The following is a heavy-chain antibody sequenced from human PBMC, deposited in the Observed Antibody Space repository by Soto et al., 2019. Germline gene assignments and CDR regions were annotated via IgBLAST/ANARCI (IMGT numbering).Heavy chain of an antibody. CDR1: GGSISSGGYY. CDR2: IYYSGST. Sequence: SETLSLTCTVSGGSISSGGYYWSWIRQHPGKGLEWIGYIYYSGSTYYNPSLKSRVTISVDTSKNQFSLKLSSVTAADNMVYLQMNSLKIEDTAVYYCTTDSYTTIIIVRFDYWGHGTLVTVSS. V-gene: IGHV4-31*03. J-gene: IGHJ4*01. D-gene: IGHD3-22*01. CDR3: MNSLKIEDTAVYYCTTDSYTTIIIVRFDY.